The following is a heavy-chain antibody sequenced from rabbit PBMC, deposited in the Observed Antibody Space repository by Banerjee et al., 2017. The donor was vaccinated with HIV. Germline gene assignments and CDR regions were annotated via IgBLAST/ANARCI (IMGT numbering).Heavy chain of an antibody. J-gene: IGHJ2*01. D-gene: IGHD8-1*01. CDR1: GFDFSNYY. V-gene: IGHV1S7*01. CDR3: VRCAGYAGYGYDTIAFDP. Sequence: QLKESGGGLVQPGGSLKLTCKASGFDFSNYYMSWVRQAPGKGLEWIGYIDPVVGTTYYASWVNGRFTISSHNAQNPLYLQLNSLTAADTATYFCVRCAGYAGYGYDTIAFDPWGPGTLVTVS. CDR2: IDPVVGTT.